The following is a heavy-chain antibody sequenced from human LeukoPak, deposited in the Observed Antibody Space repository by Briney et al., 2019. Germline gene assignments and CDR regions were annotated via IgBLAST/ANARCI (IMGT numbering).Heavy chain of an antibody. CDR1: GFTFSSYA. D-gene: IGHD6-19*01. CDR3: AKAGGSSGRFGEYFFDD. CDR2: IISSGGST. V-gene: IGHV3-23*01. J-gene: IGHJ4*02. Sequence: GGSLRLSCAAYGFTFSSYAMSWVRQAPGKGLEWVSTIISSGGSTFYADSVKGRFTTSRDYSKNTLYLQMYSLRAEDTAIYYCAKAGGSSGRFGEYFFDDWGQGTLVTVSS.